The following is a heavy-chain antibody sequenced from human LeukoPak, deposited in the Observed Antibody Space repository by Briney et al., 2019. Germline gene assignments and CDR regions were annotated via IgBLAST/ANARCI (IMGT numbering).Heavy chain of an antibody. D-gene: IGHD3-10*01. CDR1: GGSISSLY. Sequence: SETLSLTCTVSGGSISSLYRSWIRQPPGRGLEYIGYVHYSGATNYNPSLKSRVAISIDTSKSQFSLKVTSVIAANTATYYCARDSRYSYGSGGMDVWGQGTTVTVSS. V-gene: IGHV4-59*11. J-gene: IGHJ6*02. CDR2: VHYSGAT. CDR3: ARDSRYSYGSGGMDV.